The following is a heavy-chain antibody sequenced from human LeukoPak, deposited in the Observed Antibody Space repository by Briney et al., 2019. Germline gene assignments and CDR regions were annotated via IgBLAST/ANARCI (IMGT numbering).Heavy chain of an antibody. CDR1: GFTFSSYA. CDR2: ISGSRGST. Sequence: GGSLRLSCAASGFTFSSYAMSWVRQAPGKGLEWVSAISGSRGSTYYADSVKGRFTISRDNSKNTLYLQMNSLRAEDTAVYYCAKAGSGGDAFDIWGQGTMVTVSS. J-gene: IGHJ3*02. V-gene: IGHV3-23*01. CDR3: AKAGSGGDAFDI. D-gene: IGHD2-15*01.